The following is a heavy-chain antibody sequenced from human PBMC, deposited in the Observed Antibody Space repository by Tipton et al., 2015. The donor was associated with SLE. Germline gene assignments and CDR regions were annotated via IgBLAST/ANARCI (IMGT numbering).Heavy chain of an antibody. CDR3: ARDTPLTYDFWSGYYGAFDI. V-gene: IGHV3-48*01. D-gene: IGHD3-3*01. CDR2: ISSSSSTI. J-gene: IGHJ3*02. Sequence: SLRLSCAASGFTFSSYSMNWVRQAPGKGLEWVSYISSSSSTIYYADSVKGRFTISRDNAKNSLYLQMNSLRAEDTAVYYCARDTPLTYDFWSGYYGAFDIWGQGTMVTVSS. CDR1: GFTFSSYS.